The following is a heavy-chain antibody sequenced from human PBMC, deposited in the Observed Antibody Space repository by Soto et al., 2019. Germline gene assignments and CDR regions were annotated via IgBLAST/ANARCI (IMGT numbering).Heavy chain of an antibody. CDR3: AKSGPYSSSTSCYTGGRSYYYYYRMDV. CDR2: ISYDGSNK. D-gene: IGHD2-2*02. CDR1: GFTFSSYG. Sequence: GGSLRLSCAASGFTFSSYGMHWVRQAPGKGLEWVAVISYDGSNKYYADSVKGRFTISRDNSKNTLYLQMNSLRAEDTAVYYCAKSGPYSSSTSCYTGGRSYYYYYRMDVWGQGTTVTVSS. J-gene: IGHJ6*02. V-gene: IGHV3-30*18.